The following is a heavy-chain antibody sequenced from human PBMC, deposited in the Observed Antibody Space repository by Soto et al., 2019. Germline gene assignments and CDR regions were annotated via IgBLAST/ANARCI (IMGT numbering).Heavy chain of an antibody. V-gene: IGHV4-59*01. CDR3: ARVTRRGLTDY. CDR2: IYYSGST. D-gene: IGHD5-12*01. CDR1: GGSISSYY. Sequence: QVQLQESGPGLVKPSETLSLTCTVSGGSISSYYWSWIRQPPGKGLEWIGYIYYSGSTNYNPSLKSXXTXSXXTSKNQFSLKLSSVTAADTAVYYCARVTRRGLTDYWGQGTLVTVSS. J-gene: IGHJ4*02.